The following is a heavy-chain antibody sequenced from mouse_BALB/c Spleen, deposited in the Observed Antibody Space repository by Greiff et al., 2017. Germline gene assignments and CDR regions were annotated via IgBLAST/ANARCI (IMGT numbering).Heavy chain of an antibody. CDR3: ASPGYRYPFAY. V-gene: IGHV1-4*02. J-gene: IGHJ3*01. D-gene: IGHD2-14*01. Sequence: QVQLQQSAAELARPGASVKMSCKASGYTFTSYTMHWVKQRPGQGLEWIGYINPSSGYTEYNQKFKDKTTLTADKSSSTAYMQLSSLTSEDSAVYYCASPGYRYPFAYWGQGTLVTVSA. CDR2: INPSSGYT. CDR1: GYTFTSYT.